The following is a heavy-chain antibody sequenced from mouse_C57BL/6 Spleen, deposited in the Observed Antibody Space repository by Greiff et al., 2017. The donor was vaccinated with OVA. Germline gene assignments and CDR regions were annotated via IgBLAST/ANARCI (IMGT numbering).Heavy chain of an antibody. Sequence: EVQVVESGPGLVKPSQSLSLTCSVTGYSITSGYYWNWIRQFPGNKLEWMGYISYDGSNNYNPSLKNRISITRDTSKNQFFLKLNSVTTEDTATYYCARVYDYDSAWFAYWGQGTLVTVSA. J-gene: IGHJ3*01. CDR1: GYSITSGYY. V-gene: IGHV3-6*01. CDR3: ARVYDYDSAWFAY. CDR2: ISYDGSN. D-gene: IGHD2-4*01.